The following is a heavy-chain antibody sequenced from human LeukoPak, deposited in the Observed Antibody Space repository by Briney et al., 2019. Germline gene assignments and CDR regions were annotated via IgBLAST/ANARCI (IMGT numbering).Heavy chain of an antibody. J-gene: IGHJ5*02. CDR1: GFTFSSYA. D-gene: IGHD3-3*01. Sequence: GGSLRLSCAASGFTFSSYAMSWVRQAPGKGLEWVSSISGSGGSTYYAASVKGRFTLSRDNPKKTLYLQMNSLRAEDTAVYYCAKDPSTIFGVVIIPVRWFDPWGQGTLVTVSS. CDR3: AKDPSTIFGVVIIPVRWFDP. CDR2: ISGSGGST. V-gene: IGHV3-23*01.